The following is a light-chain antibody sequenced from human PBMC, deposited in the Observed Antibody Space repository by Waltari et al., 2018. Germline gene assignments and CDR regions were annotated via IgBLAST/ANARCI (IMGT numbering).Light chain of an antibody. J-gene: IGKJ1*01. CDR2: WAS. CDR3: QQSYSPHRT. CDR1: PSALYSSNNKNY. V-gene: IGKV4-1*01. Sequence: DIVMTQSPDSLAVSLADRATIHCKYSPSALYSSNNKNYLVCYQQKPGQPPKRLMYWASIRESGVPDRFSGSGSETDFTLTISSLQAEDVAVYYCQQSYSPHRTFGQGTRVEIK.